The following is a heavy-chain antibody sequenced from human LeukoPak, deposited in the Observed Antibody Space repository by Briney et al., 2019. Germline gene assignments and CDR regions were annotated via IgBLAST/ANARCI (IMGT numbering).Heavy chain of an antibody. V-gene: IGHV3-53*01. J-gene: IGHJ4*02. CDR1: GFTVSSNY. CDR2: IYSGGST. D-gene: IGHD3-9*01. CDR3: ARVWYDILTGYVDN. Sequence: PGGSLRLSCAASGFTVSSNYMSWVRQAPGKGLEWVSVIYSGGSTYYADSVKGRFTISRDNSKNTLYLQMNSLRAEDTAVYYCARVWYDILTGYVDNWGQGTLVTVSS.